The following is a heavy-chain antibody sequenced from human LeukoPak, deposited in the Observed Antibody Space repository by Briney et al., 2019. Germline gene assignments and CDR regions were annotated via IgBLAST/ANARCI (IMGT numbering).Heavy chain of an antibody. J-gene: IGHJ4*02. Sequence: GGSLRLSCAASGFTFSSYWMSWVRQAPGKGLEWVANIKQDGSEKYYVDSVKGRFTISRGNAKNTLYLQMNSLRAEDTALYYCATSARTYIGSSLDYWGQGTLVTVSS. D-gene: IGHD2-15*01. CDR2: IKQDGSEK. CDR1: GFTFSSYW. CDR3: ATSARTYIGSSLDY. V-gene: IGHV3-7*01.